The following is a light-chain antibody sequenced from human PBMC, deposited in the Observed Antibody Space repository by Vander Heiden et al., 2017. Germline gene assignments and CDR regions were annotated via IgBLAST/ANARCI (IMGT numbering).Light chain of an antibody. V-gene: IGKV3-11*01. CDR1: QSVSNF. Sequence: EIVFTQSPATLSLSPGERATLSFRPSQSVSNFLAWYQQKTGQAPRHLIYDASNRATGSPARCSGGGSGTDFSLTISSLEPEDYVLYYCQQRGLWTPTFGQGTKLEIK. J-gene: IGKJ2*01. CDR3: QQRGLWTPT. CDR2: DAS.